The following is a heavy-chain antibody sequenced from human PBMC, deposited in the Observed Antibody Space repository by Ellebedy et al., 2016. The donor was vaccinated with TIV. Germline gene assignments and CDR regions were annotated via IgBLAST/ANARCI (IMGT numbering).Heavy chain of an antibody. Sequence: GGSLRLSCAASGFIFSSYWMSWVLQAPGKGLDWVANIKQDGTEKYYVDSVKGRFTISRDSAGNSLYLQMNSLGAEDTAVYYCARAIYGASYLWGRGTLVTVSS. V-gene: IGHV3-7*01. CDR1: GFIFSSYW. D-gene: IGHD4-17*01. CDR3: ARAIYGASYL. CDR2: IKQDGTEK. J-gene: IGHJ2*01.